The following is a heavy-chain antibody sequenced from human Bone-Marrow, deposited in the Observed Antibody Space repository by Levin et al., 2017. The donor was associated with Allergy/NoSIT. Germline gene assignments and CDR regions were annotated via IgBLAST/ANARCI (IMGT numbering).Heavy chain of an antibody. CDR3: AREGYRIAVAGTNFDY. CDR1: GFTFSSDS. D-gene: IGHD6-19*01. J-gene: IGHJ4*02. Sequence: GGSLRLSCAASGFTFSSDSMNWVRQAPGKGLEWVSSISSSSSYIYYADSVKGRFTISRDNAKNSLYLQMNSLRAEDTAVYYCAREGYRIAVAGTNFDYWGQGTLVTVSS. CDR2: ISSSSSYI. V-gene: IGHV3-21*01.